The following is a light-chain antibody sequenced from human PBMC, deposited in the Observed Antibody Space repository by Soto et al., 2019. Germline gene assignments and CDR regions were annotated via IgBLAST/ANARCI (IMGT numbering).Light chain of an antibody. J-gene: IGKJ3*01. Sequence: EIVLTQSPGTLSLSPGERATLSCRASQSVSSSYLAWYQQKPGQAPRLLIYGASSRATAIPDRFSGSGSGTDFTITISRLKPEDFAVYYCQQYGSSPFGPGTKVDIK. CDR2: GAS. V-gene: IGKV3-20*01. CDR1: QSVSSSY. CDR3: QQYGSSP.